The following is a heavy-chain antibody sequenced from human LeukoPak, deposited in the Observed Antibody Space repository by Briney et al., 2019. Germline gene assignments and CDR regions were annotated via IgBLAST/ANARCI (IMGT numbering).Heavy chain of an antibody. CDR3: ARDSASRYSGYDCFDY. CDR2: IKQDGSEK. Sequence: GGSLRLSCAASGFTFSSYWMSWVRQVPGKGLEWVANIKQDGSEKYYVDSVKGRFTISRDNAKNSLYLQMNSLRAEDTAVYYCARDSASRYSGYDCFDYWGQGTLVTVSS. J-gene: IGHJ4*02. CDR1: GFTFSSYW. V-gene: IGHV3-7*03. D-gene: IGHD5-12*01.